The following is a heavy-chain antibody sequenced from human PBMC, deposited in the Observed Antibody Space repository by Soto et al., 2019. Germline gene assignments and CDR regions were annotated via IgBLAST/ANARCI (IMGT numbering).Heavy chain of an antibody. CDR3: AREQELFHFDY. V-gene: IGHV4-30-4*01. J-gene: IGHJ4*02. CDR2: IYYSGST. CDR1: GGSISSGDYY. D-gene: IGHD3-10*01. Sequence: PSETLSLTCTVSGGSISSGDYYWSWIRQPPGKGLEWIGYIYYSGSTYYNPSLKSRVTISVDTSKNQFSLKLSSVTAADTAVYYCAREQELFHFDYWGQGTLVTVSS.